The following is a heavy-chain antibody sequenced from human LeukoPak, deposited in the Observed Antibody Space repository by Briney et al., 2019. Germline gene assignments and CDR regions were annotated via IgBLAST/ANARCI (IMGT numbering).Heavy chain of an antibody. V-gene: IGHV3-53*01. CDR2: MDFDGRI. CDR3: AKDPDYAGHYYYYYGMDV. CDR1: GFTVSVNY. D-gene: IGHD4-17*01. Sequence: GGSLRLSCAVSGFTVSVNYMTWVRQAPGRGLEWVSSMDFDGRISYPDSVKGRFTISRDNSKNTLYLQMNSLRAEDTAVYYCAKDPDYAGHYYYYYGMDVWGQGTTVTVSS. J-gene: IGHJ6*02.